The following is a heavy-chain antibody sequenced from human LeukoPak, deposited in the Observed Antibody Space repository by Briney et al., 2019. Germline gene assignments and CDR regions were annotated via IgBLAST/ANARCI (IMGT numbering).Heavy chain of an antibody. Sequence: GGSLRLSCAASGLIFPTYGMHWVRRAPGKGLEWLAFISSDGRRREYENSVKGRFSISRDDSKSTLYLQLSSLRPEDTALYYCVSAIGKGAYWGQGTLVTVSS. J-gene: IGHJ4*02. CDR1: GLIFPTYG. D-gene: IGHD2-2*02. V-gene: IGHV3-30*04. CDR2: ISSDGRRR. CDR3: VSAIGKGAY.